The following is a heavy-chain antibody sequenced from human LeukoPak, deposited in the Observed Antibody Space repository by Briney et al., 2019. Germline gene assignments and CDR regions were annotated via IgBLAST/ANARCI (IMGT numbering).Heavy chain of an antibody. V-gene: IGHV3-23*01. Sequence: GGSLRLSCAASGFTFSTYTMDWVRHPPGKGLEWVSIIGSSGGGIHYADSVKGRFTISRDNSKNALYLQMNSLRVEDTAVYYCAIDPNWGTHSWGQGVLVTVSS. CDR1: GFTFSTYT. D-gene: IGHD7-27*01. J-gene: IGHJ4*02. CDR2: IGSSGGGI. CDR3: AIDPNWGTHS.